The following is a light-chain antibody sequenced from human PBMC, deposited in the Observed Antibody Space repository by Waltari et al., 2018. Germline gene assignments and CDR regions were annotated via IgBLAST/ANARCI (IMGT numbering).Light chain of an antibody. CDR3: QQRSNWPYT. J-gene: IGKJ2*01. CDR1: QTVRSD. Sequence: EIVLTQSPATLSLSPGERATLACRASQTVRSDLAWYQQKPGQAPRLLIFDASSRAPGIPAKFSGSGSGTDFTLTVSNLEPEDFAVYYCQQRSNWPYTFGQGTRVEIK. CDR2: DAS. V-gene: IGKV3-11*01.